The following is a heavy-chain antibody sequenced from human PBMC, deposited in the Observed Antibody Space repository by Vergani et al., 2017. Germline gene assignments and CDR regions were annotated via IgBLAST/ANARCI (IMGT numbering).Heavy chain of an antibody. V-gene: IGHV4-39*01. Sequence: QLQLQESGPGLVKPSETLSLTCTVSGGSISSSSYYWGWIRQPPGKGLEWIGSIYYSGSTYYNPSLKSRVTISVDTSKNQFSLKLSSVTAADTAVYYCARGGYDFWSGYHYYFDYWGQGTLVTVSS. D-gene: IGHD3-3*01. CDR3: ARGGYDFWSGYHYYFDY. CDR1: GGSISSSSYY. CDR2: IYYSGST. J-gene: IGHJ4*02.